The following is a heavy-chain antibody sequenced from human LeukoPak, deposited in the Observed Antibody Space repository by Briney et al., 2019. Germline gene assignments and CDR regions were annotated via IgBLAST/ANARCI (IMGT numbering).Heavy chain of an antibody. CDR3: ATYSSLNRREFQY. V-gene: IGHV3-30-3*01. D-gene: IGHD3-22*01. Sequence: GRSLRLSCAASGFTFSSYAMHWVRQAPGKGLEWVAIVSYDGSNKYYADSVKGRFTISRDNAKNSLYLQMNSLRAEDTAVYYCATYSSLNRREFQYWGQGTLLTVSS. J-gene: IGHJ1*01. CDR1: GFTFSSYA. CDR2: VSYDGSNK.